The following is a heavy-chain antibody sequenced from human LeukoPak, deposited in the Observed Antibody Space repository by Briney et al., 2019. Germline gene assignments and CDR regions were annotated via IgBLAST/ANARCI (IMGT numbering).Heavy chain of an antibody. CDR2: IYCSGGST. Sequence: GGSLRLSCAASGFTFSSYALSWVRQPPGKGLEWVSAIYCSGGSTYYPSSVKCLFTIPRDNSTNTLYLQMNSLGAEETAVYYCAEVVLSGPISDAFDIWGQGTMVTVSS. V-gene: IGHV3-23*01. CDR3: AEVVLSGPISDAFDI. CDR1: GFTFSSYA. J-gene: IGHJ3*02. D-gene: IGHD3-9*01.